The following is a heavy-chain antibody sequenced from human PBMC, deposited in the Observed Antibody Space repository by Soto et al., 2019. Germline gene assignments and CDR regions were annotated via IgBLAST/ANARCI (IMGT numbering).Heavy chain of an antibody. Sequence: QVQLQQWGAGLLKPSETLSLTCAVYGGSFSGYYWSWIRQPPGKGLEWIGEINHSGSTNYNPSLRRRVTISVDTSTNQFSLRLSSVTAAETAVYYCARGGGDYTSTNSPYYFDYWGQGTLVTVSS. J-gene: IGHJ4*02. CDR2: INHSGST. CDR1: GGSFSGYY. CDR3: ARGGGDYTSTNSPYYFDY. V-gene: IGHV4-34*01. D-gene: IGHD4-4*01.